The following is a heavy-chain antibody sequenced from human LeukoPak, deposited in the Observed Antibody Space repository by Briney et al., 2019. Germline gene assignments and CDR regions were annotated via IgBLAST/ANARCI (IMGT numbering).Heavy chain of an antibody. CDR2: INLNNGAT. D-gene: IGHD3-16*02. J-gene: IGHJ4*02. CDR1: GFTFTAYY. CDR3: ARTLGWASSRYPFDG. Sequence: ASVKVSCEASGFTFTAYYLYWVRQAPGQGLECVGFINLNNGATGYAQNFQGRVTMTRDTSISTAFMELSSLRSDDTAVYYCARTLGWASSRYPFDGWGQGTLVTVSS. V-gene: IGHV1-2*02.